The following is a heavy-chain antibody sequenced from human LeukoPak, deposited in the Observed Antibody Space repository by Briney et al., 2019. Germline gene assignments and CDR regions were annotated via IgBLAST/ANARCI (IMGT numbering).Heavy chain of an antibody. Sequence: SQTLSLTCTVSGGSISSGSDYWSWIRQPAGKGLEWIGRIYTSGSTNYNPSLKSRVTISVDTSKNQFSLKLSSVTAADTAVYYCARERRYFDLWGRGTLVTVSS. CDR2: IYTSGST. V-gene: IGHV4-61*02. CDR1: GGSISSGSDY. J-gene: IGHJ2*01. CDR3: ARERRYFDL.